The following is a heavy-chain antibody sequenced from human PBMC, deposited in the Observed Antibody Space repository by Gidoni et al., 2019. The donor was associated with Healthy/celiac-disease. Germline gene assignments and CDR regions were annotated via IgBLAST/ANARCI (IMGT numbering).Heavy chain of an antibody. CDR1: WFTFSGSA. Sequence: EVQLVESGGGLVQPGGSLKLSCAASWFTFSGSAMHWVRQASGKGLEWVGRIRSKANSYATAYAASVKGRFTISRDDSKNTAYLQMNSLKTEDTAVYYCTRHWATNDYWGQGTLVTVSS. CDR2: IRSKANSYAT. V-gene: IGHV3-73*01. CDR3: TRHWATNDY. J-gene: IGHJ4*02. D-gene: IGHD1-26*01.